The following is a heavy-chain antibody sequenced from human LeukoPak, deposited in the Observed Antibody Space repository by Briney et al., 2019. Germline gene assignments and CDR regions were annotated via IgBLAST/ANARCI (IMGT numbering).Heavy chain of an antibody. CDR3: ARDYYDSSGYYYAPYYYYYYYMDV. J-gene: IGHJ6*03. CDR1: GFTFSSYS. Sequence: PGGSLRLPCAASGFTFSSYSMNWVRQAPGKGLEWVSYISSSSSTIYYADSVKGRFTISRDNAKNSLYLQMNSLRAEDTAVYYCARDYYDSSGYYYAPYYYYYYYMDVWGKGTTVTVSS. CDR2: ISSSSSTI. D-gene: IGHD3-22*01. V-gene: IGHV3-48*01.